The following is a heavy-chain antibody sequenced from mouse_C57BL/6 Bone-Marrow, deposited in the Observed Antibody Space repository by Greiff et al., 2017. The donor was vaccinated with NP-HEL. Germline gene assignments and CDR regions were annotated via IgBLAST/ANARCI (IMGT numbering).Heavy chain of an antibody. CDR2: IRSKSNNYAT. J-gene: IGHJ3*01. Sequence: EVMLVESGGGLVQPKGSLKLSCAASGFSFNTYAMNWVRQAPGKGLEWVARIRSKSNNYATYYADSVKDRFTISRDDSESMLYLQMNNLKTEDTAMYYCVRLPYDVSSLAYWGQGTLVTVSA. D-gene: IGHD2-12*01. CDR3: VRLPYDVSSLAY. V-gene: IGHV10-1*01. CDR1: GFSFNTYA.